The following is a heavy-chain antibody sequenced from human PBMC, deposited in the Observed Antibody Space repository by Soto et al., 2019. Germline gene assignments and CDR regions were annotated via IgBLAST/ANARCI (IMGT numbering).Heavy chain of an antibody. V-gene: IGHV1-69*01. D-gene: IGHD6-19*01. CDR2: IIPIFGTA. J-gene: IGHJ6*02. Sequence: QVQLVQSGAEVKKPGSSVKVSCKASGGTFSSYAISWVRQAPGQGLEWMGGIIPIFGTANYAQKFQGRVTITADESTSTAYMELRSLRSEDTAVYYCARGIAVAGPGTIGMDVWGQGPTVTVSS. CDR1: GGTFSSYA. CDR3: ARGIAVAGPGTIGMDV.